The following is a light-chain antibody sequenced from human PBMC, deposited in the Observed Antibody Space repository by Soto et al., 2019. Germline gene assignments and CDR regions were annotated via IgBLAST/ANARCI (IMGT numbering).Light chain of an antibody. Sequence: EIVMTQSPATLSVSPLERXSLXCMASESVSSYLAWYQQKPGQAPRLLIYDASNRATGIPARFSGSGSGTDFTLTISSLEPEDFAVYYCQQRSNWPRTFGGGTKVDI. CDR2: DAS. CDR1: ESVSSY. J-gene: IGKJ4*01. CDR3: QQRSNWPRT. V-gene: IGKV3-11*01.